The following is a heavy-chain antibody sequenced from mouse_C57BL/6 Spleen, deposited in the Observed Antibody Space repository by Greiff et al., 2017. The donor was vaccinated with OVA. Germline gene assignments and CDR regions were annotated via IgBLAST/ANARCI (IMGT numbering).Heavy chain of an antibody. CDR1: GFTFSDYG. J-gene: IGHJ4*01. Sequence: EVQVVESGGGLVKPGGSLKLSCAASGFTFSDYGMHWVRQAPEKGLEWVAYISSGSSTIYYADTVKGRFTISRDNAKNTLFLQMTSLRSEDTAMYYCARRRHYYGSSTYYYAMDYWGQGTSVTVSS. D-gene: IGHD1-1*01. V-gene: IGHV5-17*01. CDR2: ISSGSSTI. CDR3: ARRRHYYGSSTYYYAMDY.